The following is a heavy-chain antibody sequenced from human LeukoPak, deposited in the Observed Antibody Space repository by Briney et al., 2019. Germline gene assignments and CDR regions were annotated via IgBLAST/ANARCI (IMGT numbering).Heavy chain of an antibody. Sequence: ASVKVSCKASGYTFTSYYMHWVRQAPGQGLEWMGIINPSGGSTSYAQKFQGRVTMTRDTSTSTVYMELSSLRSEDTAVYYCAREARGPDYYYYGMDVWGQGTTVIVSS. J-gene: IGHJ6*02. CDR1: GYTFTSYY. CDR3: AREARGPDYYYYGMDV. V-gene: IGHV1-46*01. CDR2: INPSGGST. D-gene: IGHD3-10*01.